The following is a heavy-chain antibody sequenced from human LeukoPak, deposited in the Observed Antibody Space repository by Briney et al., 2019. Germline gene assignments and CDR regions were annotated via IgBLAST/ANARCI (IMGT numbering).Heavy chain of an antibody. CDR3: ARDLNWGQVDY. D-gene: IGHD7-27*01. J-gene: IGHJ4*02. Sequence: GGSLRLSCAASGFTFSGYWMYWFRQALGKGLAWVSRINGDGSATNYAGSMKGRFTISRDNAKNIVYLQMNSLGDDDTAVYYCARDLNWGQVDYWGQGTLVTVSS. V-gene: IGHV3-74*01. CDR2: INGDGSAT. CDR1: GFTFSGYW.